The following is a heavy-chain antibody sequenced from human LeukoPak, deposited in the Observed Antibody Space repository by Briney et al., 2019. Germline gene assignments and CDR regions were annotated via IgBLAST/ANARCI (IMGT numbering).Heavy chain of an antibody. Sequence: SETLSLTRTVSGGSISSYYWSWIRQPPGKGLEWIGYIYYSGSTNYNPSLKSRVTISVDTSKNQFSLKLSSVTAADTAVYYCARVSYSSGWYGVWFDPWGQGTLVTVSS. CDR3: ARVSYSSGWYGVWFDP. D-gene: IGHD6-19*01. CDR1: GGSISSYY. J-gene: IGHJ5*02. CDR2: IYYSGST. V-gene: IGHV4-59*01.